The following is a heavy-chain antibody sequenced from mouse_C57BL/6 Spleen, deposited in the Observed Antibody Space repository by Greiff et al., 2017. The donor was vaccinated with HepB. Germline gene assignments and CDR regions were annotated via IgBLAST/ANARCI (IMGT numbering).Heavy chain of an antibody. CDR3: VRDITTVVATDFDV. CDR1: GYAFSSYW. CDR2: IYPGDGDT. Sequence: VQLQESGAELVKPGASVKISCKASGYAFSSYWMNWVKQRPGKGLEWIGQIYPGDGDTNYNGKFKGKATLTADKSSSTAYMQLSSLTSEDSAVYFCVRDITTVVATDFDVWGTGTTVTVSS. V-gene: IGHV1-80*01. J-gene: IGHJ1*03. D-gene: IGHD1-1*01.